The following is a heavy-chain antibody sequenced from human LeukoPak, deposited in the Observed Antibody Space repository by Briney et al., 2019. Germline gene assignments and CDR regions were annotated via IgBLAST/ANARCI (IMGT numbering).Heavy chain of an antibody. Sequence: GGSLRLSCAASGFTVSSNYMSWVRQAPGKGLEWVSVIYSGGRTYYADSVKGRFTISMDNSKNTLYLQMSSLRAEDTAVYYCARVPLEFCSSTSCYRYYYIDVWGKGTTVTVSS. D-gene: IGHD2-2*02. CDR3: ARVPLEFCSSTSCYRYYYIDV. V-gene: IGHV3-53*01. CDR2: IYSGGRT. CDR1: GFTVSSNY. J-gene: IGHJ6*03.